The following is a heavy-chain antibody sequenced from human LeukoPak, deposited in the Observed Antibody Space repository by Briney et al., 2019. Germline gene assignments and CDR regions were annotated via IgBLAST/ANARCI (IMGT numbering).Heavy chain of an antibody. CDR3: ARGLHSTMPYWGY. J-gene: IGHJ4*02. Sequence: PSETLSLTCTVSGGAISSSSYYWGWIRQPPGKGLEWIGSIYYSGSTYYNPSLKSRVTISVDTSKNQVSLKLSSVTAADTAVYYCARGLHSTMPYWGYWGQGTLVTVSS. CDR1: GGAISSSSYY. D-gene: IGHD2-2*01. CDR2: IYYSGST. V-gene: IGHV4-39*01.